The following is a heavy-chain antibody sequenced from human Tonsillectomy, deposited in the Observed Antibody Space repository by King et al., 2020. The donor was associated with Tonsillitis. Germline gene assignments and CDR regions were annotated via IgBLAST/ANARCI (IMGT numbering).Heavy chain of an antibody. Sequence: QLVQSGAEVKKPGESLKISCKGSGDSFTNYWIGWVRQMPGKGLEWMGIIYPGDSDTRYSPSFQGQVTISSDKSISTAYLQWSSLKDSETAIYYCARLLAEVEFGMTTITRYFDNWGQGTLVTVSS. D-gene: IGHD5-24*01. V-gene: IGHV5-51*01. CDR2: IYPGDSDT. CDR3: ARLLAEVEFGMTTITRYFDN. CDR1: GDSFTNYW. J-gene: IGHJ4*02.